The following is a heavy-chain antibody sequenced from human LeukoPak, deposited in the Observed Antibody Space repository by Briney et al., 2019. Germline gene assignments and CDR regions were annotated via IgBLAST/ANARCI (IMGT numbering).Heavy chain of an antibody. D-gene: IGHD3-22*01. Sequence: GGSLRLSCEASGFTFGSYAMTWVRQAPGKGLDWVSVIGASGADTYYADSVKGRFTISRHNATNTLYLHMSSLRAEDTAVYFCARRPRDSSGYYLGAFHAWGQGTTVTVSS. CDR3: ARRPRDSSGYYLGAFHA. J-gene: IGHJ3*01. CDR2: IGASGADT. V-gene: IGHV3-23*01. CDR1: GFTFGSYA.